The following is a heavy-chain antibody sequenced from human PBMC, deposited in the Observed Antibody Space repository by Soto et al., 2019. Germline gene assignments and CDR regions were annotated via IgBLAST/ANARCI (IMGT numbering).Heavy chain of an antibody. D-gene: IGHD3-22*01. Sequence: RLSCAASGFTFSSYAMSWVRQAPGKGLEWVSAISGSGGSTYYADSVKGRFTISRDNSKNTLYLQMNSLRAEDTAVYYCAKGLSSSGLQPFDYWGQGTLVTVSS. CDR1: GFTFSSYA. V-gene: IGHV3-23*01. J-gene: IGHJ4*02. CDR2: ISGSGGST. CDR3: AKGLSSSGLQPFDY.